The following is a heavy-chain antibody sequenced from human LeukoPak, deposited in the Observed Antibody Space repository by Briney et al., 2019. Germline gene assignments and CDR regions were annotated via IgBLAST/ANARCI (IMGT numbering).Heavy chain of an antibody. V-gene: IGHV3-48*01. CDR2: ISTTGSTI. D-gene: IGHD3-16*01. CDR3: SSSPPRGGRR. J-gene: IGHJ4*02. CDR1: GFTFSTYN. Sequence: GGSLRLSCAASGFTFSTYNMNWVRQAPGKGLEWVSYISTTGSTIYYADSVKGRFTISRDNAKNSLYLQMNSLRGEDTAVYYCSSSPPRGGRRWGQGTLVSVSS.